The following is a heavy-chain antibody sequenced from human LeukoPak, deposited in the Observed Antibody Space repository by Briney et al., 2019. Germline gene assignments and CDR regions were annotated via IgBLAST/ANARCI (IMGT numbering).Heavy chain of an antibody. CDR3: AREAIVATIHYYYYYGMDV. V-gene: IGHV3-7*01. CDR2: IKQDGSEK. D-gene: IGHD5-12*01. CDR1: GFTFSSYW. Sequence: GGSLRLSCAASGFTFSSYWMSWVRQAPGKGLEWVANIKQDGSEKYYVDSVKGRFTISRDNAKNSLYLQMNSLRAEDTAVYYCAREAIVATIHYYYYYGMDVWGQGTTVTASS. J-gene: IGHJ6*02.